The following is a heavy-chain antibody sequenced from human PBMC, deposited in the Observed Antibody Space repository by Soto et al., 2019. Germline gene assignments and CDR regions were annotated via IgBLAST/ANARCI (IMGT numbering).Heavy chain of an antibody. V-gene: IGHV4-31*02. Sequence: XWYIYYSGSTYYNPSLKSRVTISVDTSKNQFSLKLSSVTAADTAVYYCARDRATYYDILTGVSAYYGMDVWGQGTTVTVSS. J-gene: IGHJ6*02. CDR3: ARDRATYYDILTGVSAYYGMDV. CDR2: IYYSGST. D-gene: IGHD3-9*01.